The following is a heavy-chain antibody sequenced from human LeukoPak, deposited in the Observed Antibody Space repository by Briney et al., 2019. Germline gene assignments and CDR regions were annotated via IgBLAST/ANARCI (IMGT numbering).Heavy chain of an antibody. J-gene: IGHJ2*01. CDR3: ARGLGVVTAQSEQPKPRYFDL. CDR1: GYTFISYG. CDR2: IRGCNGNT. V-gene: IGHV1-18*01. Sequence: ASVKVSCKASGYTFISYGISWVRQAPGQGLEWMGWIRGCNGNTNYAQNLQGRVTMTTDTSTSTAYMELRSLRSDDTAVYYCARGLGVVTAQSEQPKPRYFDLWGRGTQVTVSS. D-gene: IGHD2-21*02.